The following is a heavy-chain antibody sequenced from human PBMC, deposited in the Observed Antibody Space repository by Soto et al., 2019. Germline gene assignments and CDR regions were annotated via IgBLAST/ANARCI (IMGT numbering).Heavy chain of an antibody. D-gene: IGHD3-10*01. CDR2: IYYSGST. V-gene: IGHV4-39*07. Sequence: SETLSLTCTVSGRSISSSTYYWGWIRQPPGKGLEWIGSIYYSGSTYYNPSLKSRVTISVDTSKNQFSLKLSSVTAADTAVYYCARVRGLVKFDYWGQGTLVTVSS. CDR3: ARVRGLVKFDY. CDR1: GRSISSSTYY. J-gene: IGHJ4*02.